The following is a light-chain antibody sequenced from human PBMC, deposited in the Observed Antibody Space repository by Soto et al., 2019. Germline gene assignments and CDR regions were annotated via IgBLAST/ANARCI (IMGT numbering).Light chain of an antibody. Sequence: QSALTQPASVSGSPGQSIIISCTGTSSDVGSYNYVSWYQHHPGKAPKFMIYDVSNRPSGVSNRFSGSKSGNTASLTISGLQAGDEADYYCSSYTTSGTLVFGSGTKVTVL. J-gene: IGLJ1*01. CDR1: SSDVGSYNY. V-gene: IGLV2-14*03. CDR2: DVS. CDR3: SSYTTSGTLV.